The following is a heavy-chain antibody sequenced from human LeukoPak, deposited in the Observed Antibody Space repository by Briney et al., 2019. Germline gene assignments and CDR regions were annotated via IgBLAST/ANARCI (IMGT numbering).Heavy chain of an antibody. CDR3: ARKGYYSQAFDM. V-gene: IGHV3-48*01. J-gene: IGHJ3*02. Sequence: GGSLRLSCAVSGFTFSSYSMNWIRQAPGKGLEWVSYSYSSSSSSIYYADSVKGRFTISRDNAKNSLYLQMNSLRAEDTAVYYCARKGYYSQAFDMWGQGTMVTVSS. CDR2: YSSSSSSI. D-gene: IGHD3-22*01. CDR1: GFTFSSYS.